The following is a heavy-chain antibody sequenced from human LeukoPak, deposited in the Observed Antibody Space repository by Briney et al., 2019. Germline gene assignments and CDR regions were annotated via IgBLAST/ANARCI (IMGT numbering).Heavy chain of an antibody. CDR2: INSDGSST. CDR1: GFTFSSYW. V-gene: IGHV3-74*01. Sequence: GGSLRLSCAASGFTFSSYWMHWVRQAPGKGLVWVSRINSDGSSTSYADSVKGRFTISRDNAKNTLYLQMNSLRAEDTAVYYCARDTVDDIVVVPAALSYWGQGTLVTVYS. J-gene: IGHJ4*02. CDR3: ARDTVDDIVVVPAALSY. D-gene: IGHD2-2*01.